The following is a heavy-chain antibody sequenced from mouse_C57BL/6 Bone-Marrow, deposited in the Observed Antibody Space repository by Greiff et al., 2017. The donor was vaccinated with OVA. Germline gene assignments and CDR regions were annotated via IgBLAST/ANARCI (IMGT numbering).Heavy chain of an antibody. CDR3: ARYPWFAY. J-gene: IGHJ3*01. V-gene: IGHV1-42*01. CDR1: GYSFTGYY. Sequence: EVQLQESGPEPVKPGASVKISCKASGYSFTGYYMNWVKQSPEKSLEWIGEINPSTGGTTYNQKFKAKATLTVDKSSSTAYMQLKSLTSEDSAVYYCARYPWFAYWGQGTLVTVSA. CDR2: INPSTGGT.